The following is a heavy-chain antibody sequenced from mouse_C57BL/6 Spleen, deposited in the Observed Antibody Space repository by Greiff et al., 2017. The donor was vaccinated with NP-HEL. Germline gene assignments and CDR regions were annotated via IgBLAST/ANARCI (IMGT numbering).Heavy chain of an antibody. CDR3: ARGGQLRPHYAMDY. Sequence: VQLQQSGPVLVKPGASVKMSCKASGYTFTDYYMNWVKQSHGKSLEWIGVINPYNGGTSYNQKFKGKATLTVDKSSSTAYMELNSLTSEDSAVYYCARGGQLRPHYAMDYWGQGTSVTVSS. D-gene: IGHD3-2*02. J-gene: IGHJ4*01. V-gene: IGHV1-19*01. CDR1: GYTFTDYY. CDR2: INPYNGGT.